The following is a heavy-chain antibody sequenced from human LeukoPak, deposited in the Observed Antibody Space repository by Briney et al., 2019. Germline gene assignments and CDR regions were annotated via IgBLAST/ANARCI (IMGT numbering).Heavy chain of an antibody. J-gene: IGHJ4*02. D-gene: IGHD1-1*01. CDR2: IYYSGST. V-gene: IGHV4-38-2*02. Sequence: SETLSLTCTVSGYSISSGYYWGWIRQPPGKGLEWIGSIYYSGSTYYNPSLKSRVTISVDTSKNQFSLKLSSVTAADTAVYYCAREGPTSFSDYWGQGTLVTVSS. CDR3: AREGPTSFSDY. CDR1: GYSISSGYY.